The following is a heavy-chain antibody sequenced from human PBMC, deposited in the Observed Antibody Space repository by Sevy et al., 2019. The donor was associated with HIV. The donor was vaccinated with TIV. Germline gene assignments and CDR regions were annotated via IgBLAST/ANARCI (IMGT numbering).Heavy chain of an antibody. J-gene: IGHJ4*02. D-gene: IGHD3-10*01. Sequence: ASVKVSCKASGYTFTGYYMHWVRQAPGQGLEWMGWINPNSGGTNYAQKFQGRVTMTRDTSISTAYMELSRLRSDDTVVYYCARVGGRGTMVRGSLDYWGQGTLVTVSS. V-gene: IGHV1-2*02. CDR1: GYTFTGYY. CDR3: ARVGGRGTMVRGSLDY. CDR2: INPNSGGT.